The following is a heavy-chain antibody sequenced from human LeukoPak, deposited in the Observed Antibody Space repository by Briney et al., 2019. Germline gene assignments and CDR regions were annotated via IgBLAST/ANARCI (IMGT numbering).Heavy chain of an antibody. CDR1: GGSISSSNW. CDR2: IYHSGST. J-gene: IGHJ6*02. D-gene: IGHD2-2*01. CDR3: ARAVVPAAAYYCYGMDV. V-gene: IGHV4-4*02. Sequence: SGTLSLTCAVSGGSISSSNWWSWVRQPPGKGLEWIGEIYHSGSTNYNPSLKSRVTISVDKSKNQFSLKLSSVTAADTAVYYCARAVVPAAAYYCYGMDVWGQGATVTVSS.